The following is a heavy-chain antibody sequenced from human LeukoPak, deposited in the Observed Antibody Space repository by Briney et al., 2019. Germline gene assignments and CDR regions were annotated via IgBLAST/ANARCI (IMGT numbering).Heavy chain of an antibody. D-gene: IGHD6-19*01. J-gene: IGHJ4*02. CDR2: IIPIFGTA. Sequence: SVKVSCKASGGTFSSYAISWVRQAPGQGLEWMGGIIPIFGTANYAQKFQGRVTITTDESTSTAYMELSSLRSEDTAVYYCARSGTVAGRVRFDYWGQGTLVTVSS. CDR1: GGTFSSYA. V-gene: IGHV1-69*05. CDR3: ARSGTVAGRVRFDY.